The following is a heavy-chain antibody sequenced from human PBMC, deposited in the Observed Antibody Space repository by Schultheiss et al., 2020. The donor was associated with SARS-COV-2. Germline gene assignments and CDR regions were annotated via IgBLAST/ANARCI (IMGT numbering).Heavy chain of an antibody. V-gene: IGHV3-72*01. D-gene: IGHD3-3*01. CDR3: AKDRFVLRFLGWFDP. CDR2: TRNKANSYTT. J-gene: IGHJ5*02. Sequence: GESLKISCAASGFTFSDHYMDWVRQAPGKGLEWVGRTRNKANSYTTEYAASVKGRFTISRDDSKNSLYLQMNSLKTEDTAVYYCAKDRFVLRFLGWFDPWGQGTLVTVSS. CDR1: GFTFSDHY.